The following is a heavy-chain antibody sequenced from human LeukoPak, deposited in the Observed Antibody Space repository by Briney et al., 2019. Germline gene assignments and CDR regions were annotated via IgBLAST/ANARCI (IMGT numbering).Heavy chain of an antibody. CDR2: ISRDGASP. CDR1: GFSFDDYP. CDR3: VKDKAGTMLFDY. Sequence: PGGSLRLSCAASGFSFDDYPMHWVRQAPGKGLEWVSLISRDGASPHYADSVKGRFTISRDNTKNSLYLQMKSLRAEDTALYYCVKDKAGTMLFDYWGQGTLVTVSS. D-gene: IGHD3-10*02. J-gene: IGHJ4*02. V-gene: IGHV3-43D*03.